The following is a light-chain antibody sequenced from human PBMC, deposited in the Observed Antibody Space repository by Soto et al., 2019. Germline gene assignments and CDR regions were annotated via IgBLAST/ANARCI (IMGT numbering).Light chain of an antibody. J-gene: IGKJ1*01. CDR3: QHSYSTPRT. Sequence: DLQMTQSPSSLSASVGDRVTITCRASQSISNYLNWYQQKPGKAPKLLMYAASSLQSGVPSRFSGSGSGTDFTLTISSLQPEDFATYYCQHSYSTPRTFGQGTKVEIK. CDR1: QSISNY. V-gene: IGKV1-39*01. CDR2: AAS.